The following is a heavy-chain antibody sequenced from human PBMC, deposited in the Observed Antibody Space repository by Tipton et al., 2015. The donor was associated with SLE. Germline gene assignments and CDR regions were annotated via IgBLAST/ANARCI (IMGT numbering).Heavy chain of an antibody. CDR1: GGSISSYY. CDR3: ATSAQRWLQLRAFDI. CDR2: IYYSGST. Sequence: TLSLTCTVSGGSISSYYWSWIRQPPGKGLEWIGYIYYSGSTNYNPSLKSRVTISVDTSKKRFSLKLSSVTAADTAVYYCATSAQRWLQLRAFDIWGQGTMVTVSP. D-gene: IGHD5-24*01. J-gene: IGHJ3*02. V-gene: IGHV4-59*12.